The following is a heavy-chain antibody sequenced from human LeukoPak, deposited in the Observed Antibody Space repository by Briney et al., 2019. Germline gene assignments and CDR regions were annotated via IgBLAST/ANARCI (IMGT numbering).Heavy chain of an antibody. D-gene: IGHD3-10*01. CDR2: MNPNSGNT. V-gene: IGHV1-8*01. Sequence: ASVKVSCKASGYTFTSYDINWVRQATGQGLEWMGWMNPNSGNTGYAQKFQGRVTMTRNTSISTAYMELSSLRSEDTAVYYCARVHYYGSGSFQPFDYWGQGTLVTVSS. J-gene: IGHJ4*02. CDR3: ARVHYYGSGSFQPFDY. CDR1: GYTFTSYD.